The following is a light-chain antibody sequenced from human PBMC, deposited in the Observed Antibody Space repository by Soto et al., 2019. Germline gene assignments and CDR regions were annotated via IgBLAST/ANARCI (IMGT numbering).Light chain of an antibody. CDR2: KAS. CDR1: QSISSW. J-gene: IGKJ5*01. Sequence: DIPMTQSPSTLSASVGDRVTITCPASQSISSWLAWYHQKPGKAPKILIYKASSLESGVPSRFSGSGSGTEFTLTISSLQPDDFATYYCQQYNSYPITFGQGTRLEIK. CDR3: QQYNSYPIT. V-gene: IGKV1-5*03.